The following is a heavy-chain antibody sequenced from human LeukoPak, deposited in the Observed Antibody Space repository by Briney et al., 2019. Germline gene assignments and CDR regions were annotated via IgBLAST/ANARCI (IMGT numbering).Heavy chain of an antibody. CDR1: GGTFSSYA. J-gene: IGHJ4*02. D-gene: IGHD2-21*02. V-gene: IGHV1-69*04. Sequence: GASVTVSCKASGGTFSSYAISWVRQAPGQGREWMGRIIPILGIANYAQKFQGRVTITADKSTSTAYMELSSLRSEDTAVYYCASIVVVTAQAFDYWGQGTLVTVSS. CDR3: ASIVVVTAQAFDY. CDR2: IIPILGIA.